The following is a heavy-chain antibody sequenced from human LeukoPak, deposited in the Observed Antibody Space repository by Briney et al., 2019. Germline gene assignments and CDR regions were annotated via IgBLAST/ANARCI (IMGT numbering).Heavy chain of an antibody. D-gene: IGHD2-2*01. CDR1: GFTFSSYW. Sequence: GGSLRLSCAASGFTFSSYWMSWVRQAPGKGLEWVANIKQDGSEKYYVDSVKGRFTISRDNAKNSLYLQMSSLRADDTAVYYCAKIPPSLGYCSSTSCYPTDYWGQGTLVTVSS. CDR2: IKQDGSEK. CDR3: AKIPPSLGYCSSTSCYPTDY. V-gene: IGHV3-7*01. J-gene: IGHJ4*02.